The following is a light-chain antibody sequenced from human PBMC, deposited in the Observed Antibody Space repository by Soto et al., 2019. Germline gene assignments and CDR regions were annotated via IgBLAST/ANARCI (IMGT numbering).Light chain of an antibody. J-gene: IGKJ2*01. V-gene: IGKV3-20*01. Sequence: EIVLTQSPGTLSLSPGERATLSCRASQSVSNVYVAWYQQKPGQAPRLLIYDTSNRATGIPDRFSGSGSGTDFTLTISRLEPEDFAVYYCQQSGSSPRTFGQGTKLEIK. CDR1: QSVSNVY. CDR2: DTS. CDR3: QQSGSSPRT.